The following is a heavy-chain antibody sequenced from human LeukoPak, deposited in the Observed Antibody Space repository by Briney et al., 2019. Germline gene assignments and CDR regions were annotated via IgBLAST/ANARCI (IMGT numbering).Heavy chain of an antibody. J-gene: IGHJ2*01. CDR1: GGSFSGYY. V-gene: IGHV4-34*01. Sequence: PSETLSLTCAVYGGSFSGYYWSWIRQPPGKGLEWIGEINHSGSTNYNPSLKSRVTISVDQSKNQFSLKLSSVTAADTAVYYCARRDIVVVPDTHCDLWGRGTLVTVSS. D-gene: IGHD2-2*01. CDR3: ARRDIVVVPDTHCDL. CDR2: INHSGST.